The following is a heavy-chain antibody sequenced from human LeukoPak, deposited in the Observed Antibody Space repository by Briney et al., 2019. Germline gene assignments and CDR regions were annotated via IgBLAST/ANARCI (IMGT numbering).Heavy chain of an antibody. CDR1: GGTFSSYA. J-gene: IGHJ5*02. CDR2: IIPILGIA. D-gene: IGHD6-19*01. Sequence: SVKVSCKASGGTFSSYAISWVRQAPGQGLEWIGRIIPILGIANYAQKFQGRVTITADKSTSTAYMELSSLRSEDTAVYYCARDKTEQWLVQRAWFDPWGQGTLVTVSS. CDR3: ARDKTEQWLVQRAWFDP. V-gene: IGHV1-69*04.